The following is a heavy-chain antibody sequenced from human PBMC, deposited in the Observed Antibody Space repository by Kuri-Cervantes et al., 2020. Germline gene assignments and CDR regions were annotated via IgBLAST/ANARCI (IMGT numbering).Heavy chain of an antibody. CDR1: GFTFSDHY. CDR3: ARHAVPMTTVTP. Sequence: ESLKISCAASGFTFSDHYMDWVRQAPGKGLEWIGSIYHSGSTYYNPSLKSRVTISEDTSKNQFSLKLRSMTAADTAVYYCARHAVPMTTVTPWGQGTLVTVSS. D-gene: IGHD4-17*01. V-gene: IGHV4-38-2*01. J-gene: IGHJ5*02. CDR2: IYHSGST.